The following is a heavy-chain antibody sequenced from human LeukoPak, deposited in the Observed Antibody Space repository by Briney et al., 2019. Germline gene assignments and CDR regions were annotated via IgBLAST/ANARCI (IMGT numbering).Heavy chain of an antibody. CDR3: ARHARGTRPIKY. J-gene: IGHJ4*02. Sequence: SETLSLTCTVSGGSISSSSYYWGWIRQPPGKGLEWIGEINHSGSTNYNPSLKSRVTISVDTSKNQFSLKLSSVTAADTAVYYCARHARGTRPIKYWGQGTLVTVSS. D-gene: IGHD3/OR15-3a*01. V-gene: IGHV4-39*01. CDR2: INHSGST. CDR1: GGSISSSSYY.